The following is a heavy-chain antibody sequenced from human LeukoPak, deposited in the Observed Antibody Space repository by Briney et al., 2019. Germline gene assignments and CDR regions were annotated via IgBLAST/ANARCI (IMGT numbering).Heavy chain of an antibody. V-gene: IGHV3-48*03. Sequence: GGSLRLSCAASGFTFSSYEMNWVRQAPGKGLEWVSYISSSGSTIYYADSVKGRFTISRDNAKNSLYLQMNSLRAEDTAVYYCAREGITGTYYYFDYWGQGTLVTVSS. J-gene: IGHJ4*02. CDR1: GFTFSSYE. CDR3: AREGITGTYYYFDY. CDR2: ISSSGSTI. D-gene: IGHD1-20*01.